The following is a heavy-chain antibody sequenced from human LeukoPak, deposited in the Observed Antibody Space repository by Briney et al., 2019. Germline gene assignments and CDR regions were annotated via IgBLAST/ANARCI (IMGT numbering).Heavy chain of an antibody. D-gene: IGHD2-15*01. Sequence: PGGSLGLSCAASGFTFSSYAMSWVRQAPGKGLEWVSAISGSGGSTYYADSVKGRFTISRDNSKNTLYLQMNSLRAEDTAVYYCAKDLYCSGGSCYVGSKGYYGMDVWGQGTTVTVSS. CDR1: GFTFSSYA. CDR2: ISGSGGST. V-gene: IGHV3-23*01. J-gene: IGHJ6*02. CDR3: AKDLYCSGGSCYVGSKGYYGMDV.